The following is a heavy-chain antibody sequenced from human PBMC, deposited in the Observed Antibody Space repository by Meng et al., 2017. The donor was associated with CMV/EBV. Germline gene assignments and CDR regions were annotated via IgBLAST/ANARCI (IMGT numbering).Heavy chain of an antibody. D-gene: IGHD2-2*02. CDR3: ARGYCSSTSCYNAFDI. V-gene: IGHV1-69*05. CDR1: GGTFSSYA. CDR2: IIPIFGTA. J-gene: IGHJ3*02. Sequence: SVKVSCKASGGTFSSYAISWVRQAPGQGLEWMGGIIPIFGTANYAQKFQGRATITTDESTSTAYMELSSLRSEDTAVYYCARGYCSSTSCYNAFDIWGQGTMVTVSS.